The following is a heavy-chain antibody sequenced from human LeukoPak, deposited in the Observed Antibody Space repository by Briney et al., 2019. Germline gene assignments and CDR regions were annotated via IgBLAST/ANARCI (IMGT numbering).Heavy chain of an antibody. CDR1: GYTFTNYD. D-gene: IGHD5-18*01. Sequence: ASVKVSCKASGYTFTNYDINWVRQATGQGLDWMGWMNPNSGNTGYLQKFQGRVTMTMNTSISTAYMGLSSLRSEDTAVYYCARALTPASGYSYGSWGQGTLVTVSS. CDR2: MNPNSGNT. V-gene: IGHV1-8*01. J-gene: IGHJ4*02. CDR3: ARALTPASGYSYGS.